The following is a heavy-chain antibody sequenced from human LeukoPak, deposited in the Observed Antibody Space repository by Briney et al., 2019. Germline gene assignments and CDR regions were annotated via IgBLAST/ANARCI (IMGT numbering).Heavy chain of an antibody. D-gene: IGHD6-13*01. CDR2: IGTAGDT. CDR1: GFTFSSHD. Sequence: PGGSLRLSCAASGFTFSSHDMHWVRHATGKGLEWVSAIGTAGDTYYPGSVKGRFTISRENAKNSLYLQMNSLRAGDTAVYYCARSLSRSSSFDYWGQGTLVTVSS. V-gene: IGHV3-13*01. CDR3: ARSLSRSSSFDY. J-gene: IGHJ4*02.